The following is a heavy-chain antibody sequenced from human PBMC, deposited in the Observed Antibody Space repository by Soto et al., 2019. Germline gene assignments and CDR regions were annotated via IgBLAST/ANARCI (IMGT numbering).Heavy chain of an antibody. CDR1: GFGVSDNY. CDR2: IYNGDDT. D-gene: IGHD2-21*02. V-gene: IGHV3-66*01. J-gene: IGHJ5*02. Sequence: PGGSLRLSCAASGFGVSDNYMSWVRQAPGKGLEWVSLIYNGDDTHYAGSVKGRFTISRDNSRNTLYPQMHSLRAEDTAVYFCARDCGGQCGGDCCLDLWGPGTLVTVSS. CDR3: ARDCGGQCGGDCCLDL.